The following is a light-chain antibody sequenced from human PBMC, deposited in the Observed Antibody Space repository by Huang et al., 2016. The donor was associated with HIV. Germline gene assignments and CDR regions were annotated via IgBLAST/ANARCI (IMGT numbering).Light chain of an antibody. J-gene: IGKJ4*01. CDR1: QSLRDTY. V-gene: IGKV3-20*01. CDR3: LQYDRSPLT. Sequence: EVLLTQSPGTLSLSPGERATLSCRASQSLRDTYLAWYQQRPGQAPKLLIYGASSRATGIPDRFSGSGSGTDFTLTINRREPQDFAVYFCLQYDRSPLTFGGGTKVEL. CDR2: GAS.